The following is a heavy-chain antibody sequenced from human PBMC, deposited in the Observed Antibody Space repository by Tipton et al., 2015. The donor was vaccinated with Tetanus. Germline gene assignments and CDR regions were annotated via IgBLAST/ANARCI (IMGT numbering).Heavy chain of an antibody. CDR1: GYTFTGYY. Sequence: QVQLVQSGAEVKKPGASVKVSCKASGYTFTGYYMYWVRQAPGQGLEWMGWIDPNSGGTVYAQKFQGRVTMTRDTSISTVYMELRSLRFDDTAVYYCARDRGDYIYYGMDVWGPGTTVTVS. CDR2: IDPNSGGT. J-gene: IGHJ6*02. D-gene: IGHD3-22*01. V-gene: IGHV1-2*02. CDR3: ARDRGDYIYYGMDV.